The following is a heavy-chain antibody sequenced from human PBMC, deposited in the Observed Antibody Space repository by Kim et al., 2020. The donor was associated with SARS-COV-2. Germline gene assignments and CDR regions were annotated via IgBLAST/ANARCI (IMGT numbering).Heavy chain of an antibody. Sequence: SETLSLTCAVYGGSFSGYYWSWIRQPPGKGLEWIGEINHSGSTNYNPSLKSRVTISVDTSKNQFSLKLSSVIAADTAVYYCARGYAIAVAGTSNWFDPWGQGTLVTVSS. V-gene: IGHV4-34*01. D-gene: IGHD6-19*01. CDR3: ARGYAIAVAGTSNWFDP. CDR2: INHSGST. J-gene: IGHJ5*02. CDR1: GGSFSGYY.